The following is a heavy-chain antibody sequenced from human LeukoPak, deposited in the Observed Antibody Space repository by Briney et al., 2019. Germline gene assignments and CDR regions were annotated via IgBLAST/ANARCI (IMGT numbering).Heavy chain of an antibody. J-gene: IGHJ4*02. V-gene: IGHV4-38-2*02. CDR3: ARSFWNWGYYFDY. Sequence: SETLSLTCTVSGYSISSTYYWGWIRQPPGKGLEWIGSIYHSGITYYNPSLKSRVTISVDTSKNQFSLKLSSVTAADTAVYYCARSFWNWGYYFDYWGQGTLVTVSS. CDR1: GYSISSTYY. D-gene: IGHD3-3*01. CDR2: IYHSGIT.